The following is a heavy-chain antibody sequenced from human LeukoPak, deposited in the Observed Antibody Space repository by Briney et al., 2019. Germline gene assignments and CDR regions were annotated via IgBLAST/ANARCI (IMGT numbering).Heavy chain of an antibody. D-gene: IGHD6-13*01. Sequence: SETLSLNCTVSGASISSYYWTWIRQPPGKGLEWIGYINYSGSTTYNPSLKSRVTIAVDTSRNQVSLKLSSVTAADTAVYYCARAVAAAGRVDSWGRGTLVTVSS. CDR3: ARAVAAAGRVDS. CDR1: GASISSYY. J-gene: IGHJ4*02. CDR2: INYSGST. V-gene: IGHV4-59*01.